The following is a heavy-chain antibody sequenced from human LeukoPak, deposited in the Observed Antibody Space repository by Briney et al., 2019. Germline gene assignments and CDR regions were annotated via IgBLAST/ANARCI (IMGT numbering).Heavy chain of an antibody. CDR1: GYTFTSYD. D-gene: IGHD3-9*01. Sequence: ASVKVSCKASGYTFTSYDINWVRQATGQGLEWMGWMNPNSGNTGYAQKLQGRVTMTTDTSTSTAYMELRSLRSDDTAVYYCARMSTHYDILTGYSPYYYYYYMDVWGKGTTVTISS. V-gene: IGHV1-8*01. CDR2: MNPNSGNT. CDR3: ARMSTHYDILTGYSPYYYYYYMDV. J-gene: IGHJ6*03.